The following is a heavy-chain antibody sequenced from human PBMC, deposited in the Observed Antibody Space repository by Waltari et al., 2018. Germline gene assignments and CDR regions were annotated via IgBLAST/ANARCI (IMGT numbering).Heavy chain of an antibody. J-gene: IGHJ4*02. V-gene: IGHV3-33*01. Sequence: QVQLVESGGGVVQPGRSLRLSCAASGFTFSIYGFHWVRQAPGKGREWWGSIRPDGTGQYFGDSVKGRFTVSRDNSEKILYLQMIRLRDEDTGVYYCARDGPNWNLDYWGQGTLVTVSS. CDR1: GFTFSIYG. CDR2: IRPDGTGQ. D-gene: IGHD1-20*01. CDR3: ARDGPNWNLDY.